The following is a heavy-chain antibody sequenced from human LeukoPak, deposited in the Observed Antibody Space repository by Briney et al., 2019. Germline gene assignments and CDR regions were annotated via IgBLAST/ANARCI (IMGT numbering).Heavy chain of an antibody. D-gene: IGHD1-26*01. Sequence: GGSLRLSCAGTGFTFNIYSMSWVRQAPGKGLEWVSCINSGGDRTYYADSVKGRFTISRDNSKNTLFLQMNSLRDEDTATYYCAKDFKRDGKWDVDYWGQGTLVTVSS. CDR2: INSGGDRT. J-gene: IGHJ4*02. CDR1: GFTFNIYS. CDR3: AKDFKRDGKWDVDY. V-gene: IGHV3-23*01.